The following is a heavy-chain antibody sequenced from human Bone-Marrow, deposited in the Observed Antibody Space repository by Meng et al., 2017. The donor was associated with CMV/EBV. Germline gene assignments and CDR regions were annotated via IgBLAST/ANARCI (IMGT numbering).Heavy chain of an antibody. CDR3: ARASTYYYYGMDV. V-gene: IGHV4-34*01. Sequence: SQTLSLTCAVYGGSFSGYYWSWIRQPPGKGLEWIGEINHSGSTNYNPSLKSRVTISRDNAKNLLYLQMNSLRAEDTAVYYCARASTYYYYGMDVWGQGTTVTVSS. J-gene: IGHJ6*02. CDR1: GGSFSGYY. CDR2: INHSGST.